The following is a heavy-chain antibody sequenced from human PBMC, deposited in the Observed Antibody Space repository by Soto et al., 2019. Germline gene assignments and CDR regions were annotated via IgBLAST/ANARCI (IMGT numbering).Heavy chain of an antibody. D-gene: IGHD6-13*01. CDR3: ARTAAAGKYYYGVDV. Sequence: GESLKISCKGSGYSFTSYWIGWVRQMPGKGLEWMGIIYPGDSDTRYSPSFQGQVTISADKSISTAYLQWSSLKASDTAMYYCARTAAAGKYYYGVDVWGQGNTVPVSS. CDR2: IYPGDSDT. CDR1: GYSFTSYW. J-gene: IGHJ6*02. V-gene: IGHV5-51*01.